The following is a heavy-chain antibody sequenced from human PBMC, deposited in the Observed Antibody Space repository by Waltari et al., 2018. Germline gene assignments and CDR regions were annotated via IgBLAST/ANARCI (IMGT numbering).Heavy chain of an antibody. Sequence: QVQLQESGPGLVKPSETLALRCTVSGGSISGYYWSWIRQPAGKGLEWIGRIYPSGTTNYNPSLQSRVTMSVDTPKNQFSLNLSSVTAADAAVYFCVRLAATSYFDYWGQGTLVSVSS. CDR3: VRLAATSYFDY. D-gene: IGHD2-15*01. CDR1: GGSISGYY. CDR2: IYPSGTT. V-gene: IGHV4-4*07. J-gene: IGHJ4*02.